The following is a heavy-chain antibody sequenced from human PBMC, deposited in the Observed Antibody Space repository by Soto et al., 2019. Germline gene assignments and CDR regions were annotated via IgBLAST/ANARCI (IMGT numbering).Heavy chain of an antibody. D-gene: IGHD3-10*01. J-gene: IGHJ4*02. CDR1: GFTFSSYA. CDR2: ISSSGGST. Sequence: GGSLRLSCAASGFTFSSYAMSWVRQAPGKGLEWVSVISSSGGSTYYADSVKGRFTISRDNSKNTLYLQMSSLTAEDSAIYYCARGSTDSYPGSRIFDFWGRGTLVTVSS. V-gene: IGHV3-23*01. CDR3: ARGSTDSYPGSRIFDF.